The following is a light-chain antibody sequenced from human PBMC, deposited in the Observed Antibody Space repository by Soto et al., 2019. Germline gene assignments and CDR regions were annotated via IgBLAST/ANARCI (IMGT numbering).Light chain of an antibody. Sequence: EVVLTQSPGTLSFSPGERATLSCRASQSVGSSYLAWYQQKPGQTRRLLIYGASSRATGIPDRFSGSGSGTDFTLTISSLEPEDSAVYYCQQHGSSPWMFGQGTKVDIK. J-gene: IGKJ1*01. CDR1: QSVGSSY. V-gene: IGKV3-20*01. CDR2: GAS. CDR3: QQHGSSPWM.